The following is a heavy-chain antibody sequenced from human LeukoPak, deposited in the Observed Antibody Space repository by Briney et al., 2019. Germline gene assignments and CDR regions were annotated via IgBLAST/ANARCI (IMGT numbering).Heavy chain of an antibody. CDR1: GFTFSSYG. V-gene: IGHV3-30*03. CDR3: ARAVAGTFQDY. D-gene: IGHD6-19*01. Sequence: GGSLRLPCAASGFTFSSYGMHWVRQAPGKGLEWVAVISYDGSNKYYADSVKGRFTISRDNSKNTLYLQMNSLRAEDTAVYYCARAVAGTFQDYWGQGTLVTVSS. CDR2: ISYDGSNK. J-gene: IGHJ4*02.